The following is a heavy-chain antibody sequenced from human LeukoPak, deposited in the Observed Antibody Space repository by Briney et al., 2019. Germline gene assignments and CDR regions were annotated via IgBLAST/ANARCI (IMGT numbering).Heavy chain of an antibody. D-gene: IGHD5-24*01. CDR3: ARDVRWLQSNYWYFDL. CDR1: GFTFSSYT. CDR2: TSISSSTM. V-gene: IGHV3-48*01. Sequence: PGGSLRLSCAASGFTFSSYTMNWVRQAPGKGLEWVSYTSISSSTMYYADSVKGRFTISRDNAKNSLYLQMNSLRAEDTAVYYCARDVRWLQSNYWYFDLWGRGTLVTVSS. J-gene: IGHJ2*01.